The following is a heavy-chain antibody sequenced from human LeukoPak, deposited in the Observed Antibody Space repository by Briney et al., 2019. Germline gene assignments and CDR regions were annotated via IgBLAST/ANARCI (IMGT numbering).Heavy chain of an antibody. V-gene: IGHV3-74*01. CDR3: AKGPNYFDS. CDR1: GFSFSNYW. J-gene: IGHJ4*02. Sequence: AGGSLRLSCAASGFSFSNYWMHWVRQAPGKGLVWVTRMNSDGSATNYADSVQGRFTISRDNAKNTLYLQMNSLRAEDTAMYFCAKGPNYFDSWGQGTLVTVSS. CDR2: MNSDGSAT.